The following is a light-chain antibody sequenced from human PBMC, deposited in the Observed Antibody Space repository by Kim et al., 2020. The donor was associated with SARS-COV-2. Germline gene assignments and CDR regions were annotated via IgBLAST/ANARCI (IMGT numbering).Light chain of an antibody. CDR3: QSFDRSLSGYV. V-gene: IGLV1-40*01. Sequence: QSVLTQPPSVSGAPGQRVTISCTGSSSNIGAHYDVHWYQHLPGSAPKLLISGSTNRPAGVSDRFSGSKSGTSASLYITGLQADDEADYYCQSFDRSLSGYVFGTGTKVTVL. CDR2: GST. J-gene: IGLJ1*01. CDR1: SSNIGAHYD.